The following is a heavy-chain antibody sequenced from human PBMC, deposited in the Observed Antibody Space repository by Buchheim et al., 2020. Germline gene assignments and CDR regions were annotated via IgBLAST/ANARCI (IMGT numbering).Heavy chain of an antibody. D-gene: IGHD4-11*01. CDR1: GFTFSSYA. V-gene: IGHV3-30*04. CDR2: ISYDGSNK. CDR3: ARDHTVRGLFYGMDV. Sequence: QVQLVESGGGVVQPGRSLRLSCAASGFTFSSYAMHWVRQAPGKGLEWVAVISYDGSNKYYADSAKGRFTISRDNSKNTLYLQMNSLRAEDTAVYYCARDHTVRGLFYGMDVWGQGTT. J-gene: IGHJ6*02.